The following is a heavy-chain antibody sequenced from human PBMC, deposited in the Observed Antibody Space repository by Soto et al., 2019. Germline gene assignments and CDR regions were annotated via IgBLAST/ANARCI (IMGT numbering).Heavy chain of an antibody. CDR3: ARRSVAGLDAFDI. V-gene: IGHV1-2*04. D-gene: IGHD6-19*01. Sequence: ASVKVSCKASGYTFTGYYMHWVRQAPGQGLEWMGWINPNSGGTNYAQKFQGWVTMTRDTSISTAYMELSRLRSDDTAVYYCARRSVAGLDAFDIWGQGTMVTVSS. J-gene: IGHJ3*02. CDR2: INPNSGGT. CDR1: GYTFTGYY.